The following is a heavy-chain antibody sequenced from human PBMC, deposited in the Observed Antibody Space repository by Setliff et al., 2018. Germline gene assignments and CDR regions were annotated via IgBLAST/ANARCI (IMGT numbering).Heavy chain of an antibody. D-gene: IGHD2-15*01. CDR1: GFTFSSYA. CDR3: AKRGPYCSGGNCHYYFDY. Sequence: GGSLRLSCAASGFTFSSYAITWVRQAPGKGLEWVSMSSGSAQTTYYADSVKGRFTISRDNSKNTVYLEMNSLRAEDTAVYYCAKRGPYCSGGNCHYYFDYWGQGTLVTSPQ. CDR2: SSGSAQTT. V-gene: IGHV3-23*01. J-gene: IGHJ4*02.